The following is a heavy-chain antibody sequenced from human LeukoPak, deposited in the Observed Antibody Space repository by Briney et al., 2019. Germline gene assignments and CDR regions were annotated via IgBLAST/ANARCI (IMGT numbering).Heavy chain of an antibody. V-gene: IGHV1-2*02. D-gene: IGHD2-2*01. J-gene: IGHJ4*02. CDR1: GYTFTGYY. CDR2: INPNSGGT. CDR3: ARVRRNGIVVVPAHYYFDY. Sequence: ASVTVSFKASGYTFTGYYMHWVRQAPGQGLEWMGWINPNSGGTNYAQKFQGRVTMTRDTSISTAYMELSRLRSDDTAVYYCARVRRNGIVVVPAHYYFDYWGQGTLVTVSS.